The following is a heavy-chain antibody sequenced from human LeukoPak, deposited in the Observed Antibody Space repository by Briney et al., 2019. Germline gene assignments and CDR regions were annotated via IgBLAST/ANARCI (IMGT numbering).Heavy chain of an antibody. CDR1: GGSFSGYY. J-gene: IGHJ6*03. Sequence: PSETLSLTCAVYGGSFSGYYWSWTRQPPGKGLEWIGEINHSGSTNYNPSLKSRVTISVDTSKNQFSLKLSSVTAADTAVYYCARGRGGYCSSTSCHRLSYMDVWGKGTTVTVSS. D-gene: IGHD2-2*01. CDR2: INHSGST. V-gene: IGHV4-34*01. CDR3: ARGRGGYCSSTSCHRLSYMDV.